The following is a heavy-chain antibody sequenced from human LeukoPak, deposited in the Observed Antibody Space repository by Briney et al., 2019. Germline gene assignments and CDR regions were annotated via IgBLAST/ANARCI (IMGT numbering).Heavy chain of an antibody. D-gene: IGHD6-13*01. CDR2: ISSSSSYI. CDR3: ARGGRSSSWPQA. J-gene: IGHJ5*02. V-gene: IGHV3-21*01. Sequence: PGRSLRLSCAASGFTFSSYAMHWVRQAPGKGLEWVSSISSSSSYIYYADSVKGRFTISRDNAKNSLYLQMNSLRAEDTAVYYCARGGRSSSWPQAWGQGTLVTVSS. CDR1: GFTFSSYA.